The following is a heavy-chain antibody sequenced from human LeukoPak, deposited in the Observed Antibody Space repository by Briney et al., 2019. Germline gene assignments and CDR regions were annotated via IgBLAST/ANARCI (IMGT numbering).Heavy chain of an antibody. J-gene: IGHJ6*03. Sequence: ASVKVSCKASGYTFTGYYMHWVRQAPGQGLEWMGWINPNSGGTNYAQKFQGRVTMTRDTSISTAYMELSRLRSDDTAVYYCARDALPAAWTAYYYYYMDVWGKGTTVTVSS. CDR3: ARDALPAAWTAYYYYYMDV. CDR1: GYTFTGYY. CDR2: INPNSGGT. D-gene: IGHD2-2*01. V-gene: IGHV1-2*02.